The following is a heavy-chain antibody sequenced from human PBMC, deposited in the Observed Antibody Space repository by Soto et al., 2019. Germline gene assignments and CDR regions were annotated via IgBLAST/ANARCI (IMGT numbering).Heavy chain of an antibody. J-gene: IGHJ4*02. Sequence: ASVKASCRASCDTFTSYGISWVRQSPGQGLEWMGWIMTFHGNTNYAQKFQGSVTMTTDTSTSPAYMELRSLTSDDTAIYYCERDTYDTTGYPLDDGGQGTLVTVCS. CDR2: IMTFHGNT. D-gene: IGHD3-22*01. CDR1: CDTFTSYG. V-gene: IGHV1-18*04. CDR3: ERDTYDTTGYPLDD.